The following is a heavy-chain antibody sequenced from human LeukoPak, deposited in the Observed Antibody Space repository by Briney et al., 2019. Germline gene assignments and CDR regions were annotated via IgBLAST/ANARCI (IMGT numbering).Heavy chain of an antibody. CDR1: GFTFSSYG. CDR2: ISYDGSNK. D-gene: IGHD3-16*01. CDR3: AKAQAYGGFDY. Sequence: GGSLRLSCAASGFTFSSYGMHWVRQAPGKGLEWVAVISYDGSNKHYADSVKGRFTISRDNSKNTLYLQMNSLRAEDTAVYYCAKAQAYGGFDYWGQGTLVTVSS. V-gene: IGHV3-30*18. J-gene: IGHJ4*02.